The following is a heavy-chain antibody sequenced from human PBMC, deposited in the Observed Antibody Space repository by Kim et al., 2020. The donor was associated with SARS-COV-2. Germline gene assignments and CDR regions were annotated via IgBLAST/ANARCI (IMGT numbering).Heavy chain of an antibody. V-gene: IGHV3-30*18. CDR2: ISYDGSNK. CDR3: AKDRQGLRYFDWLLPIDY. Sequence: GGSLRLSCAASGFTFSSYGMHWVRQAPGKGLEWVAVISYDGSNKYYADSVKGRFTISRDNSKNTLYLQMNSLRAEDTAVYYCAKDRQGLRYFDWLLPIDYWGQGTLVTVSS. J-gene: IGHJ4*02. D-gene: IGHD3-9*01. CDR1: GFTFSSYG.